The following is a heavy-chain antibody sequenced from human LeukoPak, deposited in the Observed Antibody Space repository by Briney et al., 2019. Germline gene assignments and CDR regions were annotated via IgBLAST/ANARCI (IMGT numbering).Heavy chain of an antibody. CDR3: ARDRVGQLVINWFDH. Sequence: ASVKVSCKASGGTFSSYAISWVRQAPGQGLEWMGGIIPIFGTANYAQKFQGRVTITADESTSTAYMELSSLRSEDTAVYYCARDRVGQLVINWFDHWGQGTLVTVSS. D-gene: IGHD6-6*01. CDR1: GGTFSSYA. J-gene: IGHJ5*02. V-gene: IGHV1-69*13. CDR2: IIPIFGTA.